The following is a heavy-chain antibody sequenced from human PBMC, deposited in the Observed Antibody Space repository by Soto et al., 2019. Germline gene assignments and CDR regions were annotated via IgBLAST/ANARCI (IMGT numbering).Heavy chain of an antibody. CDR2: ISAYNGNT. D-gene: IGHD3-22*01. V-gene: IGHV1-18*01. CDR3: ARDRPYYYDSSGYHFDY. Sequence: ASVKVSCKASGYTFTSYGISWVRQAPGQGLEWMGWISAYNGNTNYAQKLQGRVTMTTDTSTSTAYMELRSLRSDDTAVYYCARDRPYYYDSSGYHFDYWGQGTLVTVSS. CDR1: GYTFTSYG. J-gene: IGHJ4*02.